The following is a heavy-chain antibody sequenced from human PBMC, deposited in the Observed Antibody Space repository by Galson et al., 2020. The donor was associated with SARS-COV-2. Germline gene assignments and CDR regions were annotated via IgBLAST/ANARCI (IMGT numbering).Heavy chain of an antibody. D-gene: IGHD3-3*01. J-gene: IGHJ4*02. CDR3: ARDNFRIFGVVIPGVFDY. Sequence: ETLSLTCAVSGYSISSGYYWGWIRQPPGKGLEWIGSIYHSGSTYYNPSLKSRVTISVDTSKNQFSLKLSSVTAADTAVYYCARDNFRIFGVVIPGVFDYWGQGTLVTVSS. V-gene: IGHV4-38-2*02. CDR1: GYSISSGYY. CDR2: IYHSGST.